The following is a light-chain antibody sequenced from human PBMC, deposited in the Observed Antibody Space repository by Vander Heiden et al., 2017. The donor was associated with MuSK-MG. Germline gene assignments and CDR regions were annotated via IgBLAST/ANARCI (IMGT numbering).Light chain of an antibody. V-gene: IGLV1-44*01. CDR2: SNN. Sequence: QSVLTQPPSASATPGQRVTISSSGCRSNIGTNTVNWYQQLPGTAPKLLIYSNNQRPSGVPDRFSGSKSGTTASLAISGLQSEDEADYYCAAWDDSLNGAVFGGGTQLTVL. CDR3: AAWDDSLNGAV. CDR1: RSNIGTNT. J-gene: IGLJ7*01.